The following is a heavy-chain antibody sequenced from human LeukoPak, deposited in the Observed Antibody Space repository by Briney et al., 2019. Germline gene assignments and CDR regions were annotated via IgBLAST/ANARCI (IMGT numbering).Heavy chain of an antibody. CDR2: IIPIFGTA. CDR1: GGTFSSYA. D-gene: IGHD6-19*01. CDR3: ARRGHSSGWYYFDY. J-gene: IGHJ4*02. V-gene: IGHV1-69*06. Sequence: GSSVKVSCMASGGTFSSYAISWVRQAPGKGLEWMGGIIPIFGTANYAQKFQGRVTITADKSTSTAYMELSSLRSEDTAVYYCARRGHSSGWYYFDYWGQGTLVTVSS.